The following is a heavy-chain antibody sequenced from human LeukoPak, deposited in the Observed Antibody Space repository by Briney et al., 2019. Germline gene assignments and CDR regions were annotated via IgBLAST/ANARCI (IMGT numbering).Heavy chain of an antibody. D-gene: IGHD3-10*01. V-gene: IGHV5-51*01. CDR1: GYTFTTSW. CDR2: INPGDSDT. CDR3: ARQGGSGVSLDY. J-gene: IGHJ4*02. Sequence: GESLKISCKGSGYTFTTSWIGWVRQMPGKGLEWMAIINPGDSDTRYSPPFQGQVTISADKSISTAYLQWSSLEASDTAMYYCARQGGSGVSLDYWGQGTLVTVSS.